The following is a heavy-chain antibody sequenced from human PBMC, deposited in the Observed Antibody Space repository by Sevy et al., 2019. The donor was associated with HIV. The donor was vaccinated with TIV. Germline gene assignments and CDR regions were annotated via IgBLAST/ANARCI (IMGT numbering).Heavy chain of an antibody. CDR3: AGRITIFGVVIMDYYYGMDV. D-gene: IGHD3-3*01. Sequence: ASVKVSCKASGYTFTNYIITWVRQAPGQGLEWMGRISTHNGDSKCAQQLQGRLTMTTDTSTSTAYMELRNLRSEDTAVYYCAGRITIFGVVIMDYYYGMDVWGQGTTVTVSS. CDR1: GYTFTNYI. V-gene: IGHV1-18*01. J-gene: IGHJ6*02. CDR2: ISTHNGDS.